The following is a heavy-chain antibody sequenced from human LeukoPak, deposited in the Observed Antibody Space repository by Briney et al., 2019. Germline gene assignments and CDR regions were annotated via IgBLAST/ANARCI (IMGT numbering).Heavy chain of an antibody. CDR1: GYSISSYW. J-gene: IGHJ5*02. CDR2: IYPGDSDT. V-gene: IGHV5-51*01. Sequence: GESLKISCKGSGYSISSYWIGWVRQMPGKGLEWMGIIYPGDSDTRYSPSFQGQVTISADKSISTAYLQWSSLKASDTAMYYCARGVYCGGDCYNWFDPWGQGTLVTVSS. D-gene: IGHD2-21*02. CDR3: ARGVYCGGDCYNWFDP.